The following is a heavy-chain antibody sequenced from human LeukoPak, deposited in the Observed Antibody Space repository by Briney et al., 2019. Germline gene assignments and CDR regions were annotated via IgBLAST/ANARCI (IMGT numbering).Heavy chain of an antibody. J-gene: IGHJ4*02. Sequence: GGSLRLSCAASGFTFSSYAMSWVRQAPGKGLEWVSAISSSSSYIYYADSVKGRFTISRDNAKNSLYLQMNSLRAEDTAVYYCARGSWEQWLVRWGQGTLVTVSS. CDR3: ARGSWEQWLVR. CDR1: GFTFSSYA. CDR2: ISSSSSYI. V-gene: IGHV3-21*01. D-gene: IGHD6-19*01.